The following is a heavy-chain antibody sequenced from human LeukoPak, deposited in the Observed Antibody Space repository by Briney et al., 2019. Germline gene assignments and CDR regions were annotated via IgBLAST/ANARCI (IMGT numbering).Heavy chain of an antibody. CDR1: GGTFSSYA. Sequence: ASVKVSCKASGGTFSSYAISWVRQAPGQGLEWMGGIIPIFGTTNYAQKFQGRVMITADKSTSTAYMELSSLRSEDTAVYYCARSSIIAAAGPYYFDYWGQGTLVTVSS. V-gene: IGHV1-69*06. J-gene: IGHJ4*02. CDR3: ARSSIIAAAGPYYFDY. CDR2: IIPIFGTT. D-gene: IGHD6-13*01.